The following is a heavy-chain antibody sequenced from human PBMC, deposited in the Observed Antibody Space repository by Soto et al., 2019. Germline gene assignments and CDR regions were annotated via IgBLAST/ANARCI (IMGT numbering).Heavy chain of an antibody. V-gene: IGHV3-7*05. CDR1: GGTFNWFW. CDR2: IKEDGSEM. Sequence: VQLVESGGGLVQPGGSLRLSCAASGGTFNWFWMGWVRQSPGKGLEWVANIKEDGSEMYYVDSVKGRFIISRDNAKNSLHLQMNSLRFEDTTVYYCAEGETWGQGTPVIVSS. CDR3: AEGET. J-gene: IGHJ4*02.